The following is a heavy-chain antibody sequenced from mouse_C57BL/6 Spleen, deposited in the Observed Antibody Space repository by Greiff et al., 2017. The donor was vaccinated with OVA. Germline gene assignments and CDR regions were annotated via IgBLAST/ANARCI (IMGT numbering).Heavy chain of an antibody. Sequence: QVQLQQPGAELVRPGSSVKLSCKASGYTFTSYWMHWVKQRPIQGLEWIGNIDPSDSETHYNQKFKDKATLTVDKSSSTAYMQLSSLTSEDSAVDYCARKNYYDSSNDYAMDYWGQGTSVTVSS. J-gene: IGHJ4*01. D-gene: IGHD1-1*01. V-gene: IGHV1-52*01. CDR2: IDPSDSET. CDR3: ARKNYYDSSNDYAMDY. CDR1: GYTFTSYW.